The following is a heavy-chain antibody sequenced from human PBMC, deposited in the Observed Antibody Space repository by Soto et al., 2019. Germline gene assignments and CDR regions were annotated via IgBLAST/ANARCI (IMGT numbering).Heavy chain of an antibody. V-gene: IGHV4-31*03. CDR1: GGSISSGGYY. Sequence: QVQLQESGPGLVKPSQTLSLTCTVSGGSISSGGYYWSWIRQHPGKGLEWIGYIYYSGSTYYNPSLKSRVTISVDTSKNQVSLKLSSVTAADTAVYYCARDREYYYGSGRENYYYYGMDVWGQGTTVTVSS. CDR3: ARDREYYYGSGRENYYYYGMDV. D-gene: IGHD3-10*01. CDR2: IYYSGST. J-gene: IGHJ6*02.